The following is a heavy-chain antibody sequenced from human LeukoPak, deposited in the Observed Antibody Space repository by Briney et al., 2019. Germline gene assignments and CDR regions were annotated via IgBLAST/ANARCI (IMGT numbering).Heavy chain of an antibody. Sequence: SETLSLTCTVSGGSISSQYWSWIRQPPGKGLEWIGYIYYSGSTNYNPSLKSRVTISVDTSKNQFSLKLSSVTAADTAVYYCARDYCSSTSCYDAFDIWGQGTMVTVSS. CDR1: GGSISSQY. J-gene: IGHJ3*02. CDR2: IYYSGST. CDR3: ARDYCSSTSCYDAFDI. D-gene: IGHD2-2*01. V-gene: IGHV4-59*11.